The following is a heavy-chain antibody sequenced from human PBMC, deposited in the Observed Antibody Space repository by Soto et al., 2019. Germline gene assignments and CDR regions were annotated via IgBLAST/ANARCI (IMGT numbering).Heavy chain of an antibody. CDR3: AKGRGGGYDVGAFDI. Sequence: GGSLRLSCAASGFTFSSYAMSWVRQAPGKGLDWVSAISGSGISTYYADSVKGRFTISRDNSKNTLYLQMNSLRAEDTAVYYCAKGRGGGYDVGAFDIWGQGTMVTVSS. V-gene: IGHV3-23*01. CDR1: GFTFSSYA. CDR2: ISGSGIST. J-gene: IGHJ3*02. D-gene: IGHD5-12*01.